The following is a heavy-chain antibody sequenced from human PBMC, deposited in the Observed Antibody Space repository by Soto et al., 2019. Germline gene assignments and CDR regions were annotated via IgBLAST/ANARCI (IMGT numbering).Heavy chain of an antibody. CDR3: ARAAHYSSPFRWFDP. CDR2: IYYSGNT. V-gene: IGHV4-31*03. D-gene: IGHD6-13*01. Sequence: QVQLQESGPGLVKPSQTLSLTCTVSGGSISSGGYYWSWIRQHPGKGLEWIGYIYYSGNTYYNPSLKSRVTLSVDTSKNQFSLKLSSVTAADTAVYYCARAAHYSSPFRWFDPWGQGTLVTVSS. J-gene: IGHJ5*02. CDR1: GGSISSGGYY.